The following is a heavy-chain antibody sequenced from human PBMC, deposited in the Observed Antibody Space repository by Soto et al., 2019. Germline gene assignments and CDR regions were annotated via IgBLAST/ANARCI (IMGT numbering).Heavy chain of an antibody. Sequence: QVQLQESGPGLVKPSQTLSLTCTVSGGSINSGGYCWSCIRQHPGKGLAWIGCISYGGSTTYTPSLKSRVTISVDTSKNQFSLKLTSVTSANTAVYYCARGILFWGQGALITVSS. V-gene: IGHV4-31*03. J-gene: IGHJ4*02. CDR1: GGSINSGGYC. CDR2: ISYGGST. CDR3: ARGILF. D-gene: IGHD5-18*01.